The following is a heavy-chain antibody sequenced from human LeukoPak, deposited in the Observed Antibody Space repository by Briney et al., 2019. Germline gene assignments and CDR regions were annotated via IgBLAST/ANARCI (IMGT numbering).Heavy chain of an antibody. CDR2: INYSGST. V-gene: IGHV4-39*01. Sequence: SETLSLTCTVSGGSISNNNYYWVWIRQPPGKGLEWIGSINYSGSTYYNPSLKSRVTISVDTSKNQFSLKLSSVTAADAAVYYCARRIVVVPAAIGDAFDIWGQGTMVTVSS. D-gene: IGHD2-2*01. CDR1: GGSISNNNYY. J-gene: IGHJ3*02. CDR3: ARRIVVVPAAIGDAFDI.